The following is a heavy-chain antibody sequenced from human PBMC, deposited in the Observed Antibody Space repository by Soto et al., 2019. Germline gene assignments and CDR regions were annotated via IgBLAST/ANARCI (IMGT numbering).Heavy chain of an antibody. CDR3: ARQFDYDTSGYYYAY. CDR2: IMPVFGRP. D-gene: IGHD3-22*01. Sequence: SVKVSCKASGGTFSKNTISWVRQAPGQGLEWMGGIMPVFGRPNYAQKFQGRVTITADEYTRTAYMDLSRLKSDDTAVYYCARQFDYDTSGYYYAYWGQGTQVTVSS. V-gene: IGHV1-69*13. CDR1: GGTFSKNT. J-gene: IGHJ4*02.